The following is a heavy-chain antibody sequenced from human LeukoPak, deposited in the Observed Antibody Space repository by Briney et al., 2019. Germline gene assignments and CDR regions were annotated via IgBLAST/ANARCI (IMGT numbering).Heavy chain of an antibody. CDR1: GGTFSSYA. V-gene: IGHV1-69*04. Sequence: GASVKVSCKASGGTFSSYAISWVRQAPGQGLEWMGRIIPILGIANYAQKFQGRVTITADKPTSTAYMELSSLRSEDTAVYYCAGGSLLWFGEPPVVYYYGMDVWGQGTTVTVSS. CDR3: AGGSLLWFGEPPVVYYYGMDV. D-gene: IGHD3-10*01. J-gene: IGHJ6*02. CDR2: IIPILGIA.